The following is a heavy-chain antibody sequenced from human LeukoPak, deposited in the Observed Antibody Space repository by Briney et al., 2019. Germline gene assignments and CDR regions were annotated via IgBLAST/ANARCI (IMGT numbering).Heavy chain of an antibody. J-gene: IGHJ4*02. D-gene: IGHD6-13*01. CDR1: GYTFTSYD. Sequence: ASVKVSCKASGYTFTSYDINWVRQATRQGLEWMGWMNPNSGNTGYAQKFQGRVTMTRNTSISTAYMELSSLRSEDTAVYYCAKGLAVNAAAGIFDYWGQGTLVTVSS. CDR2: MNPNSGNT. CDR3: AKGLAVNAAAGIFDY. V-gene: IGHV1-8*01.